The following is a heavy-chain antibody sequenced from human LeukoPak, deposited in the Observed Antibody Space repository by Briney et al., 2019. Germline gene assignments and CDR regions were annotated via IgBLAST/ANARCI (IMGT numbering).Heavy chain of an antibody. CDR1: GGPISSYY. D-gene: IGHD3-9*01. CDR2: IYYSGST. Sequence: SETLSLTCTVSGGPISSYYWSWIRQPPGKGLEWIGYIYYSGSTNYNPSLKSRVTISVDTSKNQFSLKLSSVTAADTAVYYCARGQRDILTGYQNNWFDPWGQGTLVTVSS. CDR3: ARGQRDILTGYQNNWFDP. J-gene: IGHJ5*02. V-gene: IGHV4-59*01.